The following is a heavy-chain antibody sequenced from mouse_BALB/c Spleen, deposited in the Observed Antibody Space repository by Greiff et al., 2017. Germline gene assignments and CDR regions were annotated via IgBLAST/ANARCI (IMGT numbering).Heavy chain of an antibody. CDR2: ISDGGSYT. J-gene: IGHJ4*01. V-gene: IGHV5-4*02. Sequence: EVQLVESGGGLVKPGGSLKLSCAASGFTFSDYYMYWVRQTPEKRLEWVATISDGGSYTYYPDSVKGRFTISRDNAKNNLYLQMSSLKSEDTAMYYCARVVTTVVDAMDYWGQGTSVTVSS. D-gene: IGHD1-1*01. CDR3: ARVVTTVVDAMDY. CDR1: GFTFSDYY.